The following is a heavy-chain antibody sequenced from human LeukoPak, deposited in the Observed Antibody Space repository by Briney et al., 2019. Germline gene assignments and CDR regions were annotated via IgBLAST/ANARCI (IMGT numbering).Heavy chain of an antibody. V-gene: IGHV3-15*01. CDR2: IKSKTDGGTT. Sequence: PGGSLRLSCAASGFTFSNAWMSWVRQAPGKGLEWVVRIKSKTDGGTTDYAAPVKGSFTISRDDSKNTLYLQMNSQKTEDTAVYYCTTDPSSYLLLWFGNAFDIWGQGTMVTVSS. J-gene: IGHJ3*02. D-gene: IGHD3-10*01. CDR1: GFTFSNAW. CDR3: TTDPSSYLLLWFGNAFDI.